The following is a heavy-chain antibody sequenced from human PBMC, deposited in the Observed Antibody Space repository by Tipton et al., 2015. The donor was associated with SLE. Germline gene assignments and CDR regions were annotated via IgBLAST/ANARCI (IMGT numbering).Heavy chain of an antibody. CDR1: GGSISSYY. D-gene: IGHD3-3*01. CDR3: ARTQGVWSGYYMDY. J-gene: IGHJ4*02. CDR2: IYYSGST. V-gene: IGHV4-59*01. Sequence: TLSLTCTVSGGSISSYYWSWIRQPPGKGLEWIGYIYYSGSTNYNPSLKSRVTLSVDTSKNQFSLKLSSVTAADTAVYYCARTQGVWSGYYMDYWGQGTLVTVSS.